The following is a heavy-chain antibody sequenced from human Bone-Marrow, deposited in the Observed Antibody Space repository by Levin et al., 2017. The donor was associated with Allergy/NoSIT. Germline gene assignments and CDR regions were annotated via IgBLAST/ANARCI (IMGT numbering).Heavy chain of an antibody. V-gene: IGHV3-7*01. CDR2: IKPEGSGK. D-gene: IGHD3-16*01. CDR3: GRWGFDGGLDH. Sequence: GGSLRLSCAASGFTFSSNWMGWVRQAPGKGLEGVANIKPEGSGKYYADSVKGRFTISRDNAKNSLYLQMNSLRAEDTAVYYCGRWGFDGGLDHWGQGTLVTVSS. J-gene: IGHJ5*02. CDR1: GFTFSSNW.